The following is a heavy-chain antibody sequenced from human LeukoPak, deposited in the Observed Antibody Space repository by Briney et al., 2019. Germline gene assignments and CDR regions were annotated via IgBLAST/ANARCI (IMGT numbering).Heavy chain of an antibody. Sequence: GGSLRLSCAASGFTFSSYSMNWVRQALGKGLEWVSYISSSSSTIYYADSVKGRFTISRDNSKNTVYLQMNSLRAEDTAVYYCAKEGHLGYCSSASCYFDYWGQGTLVTVSS. CDR3: AKEGHLGYCSSASCYFDY. CDR2: ISSSSSTI. D-gene: IGHD2-2*01. V-gene: IGHV3-48*01. CDR1: GFTFSSYS. J-gene: IGHJ4*02.